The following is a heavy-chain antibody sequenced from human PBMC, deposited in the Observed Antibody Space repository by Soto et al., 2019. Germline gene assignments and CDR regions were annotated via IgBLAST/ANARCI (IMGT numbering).Heavy chain of an antibody. Sequence: GGSLRLSCAASGFTFSSYGMHWVRQAPGKGLEWVAVIWYDGSNKYYADSVKGRFTISRDNSKNTLYLQMNSLRAEDTAVYYCARDSVVGATKGHYYYGMDVWGQGTTVTV. CDR3: ARDSVVGATKGHYYYGMDV. CDR2: IWYDGSNK. D-gene: IGHD1-26*01. CDR1: GFTFSSYG. J-gene: IGHJ6*02. V-gene: IGHV3-33*01.